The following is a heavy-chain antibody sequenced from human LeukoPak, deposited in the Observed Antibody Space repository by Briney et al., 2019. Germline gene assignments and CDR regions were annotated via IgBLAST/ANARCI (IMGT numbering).Heavy chain of an antibody. D-gene: IGHD4-17*01. CDR3: AKDYGANYYYYYMDV. V-gene: IGHV3-7*01. CDR1: GFTFSIYW. CDR2: INQDGSEK. Sequence: GGSLRLSCEGSGFTFSIYWMSWVRQAPGKGLEWVATINQDGSEKYYVDSVKGRFTISRDNSKNTLYLQMNSLRAEDTAVYYCAKDYGANYYYYYMDVWGKGTTVTVSS. J-gene: IGHJ6*03.